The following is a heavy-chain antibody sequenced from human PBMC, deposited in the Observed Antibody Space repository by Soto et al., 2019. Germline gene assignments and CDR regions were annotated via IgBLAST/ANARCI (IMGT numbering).Heavy chain of an antibody. Sequence: SETLSLTDLVSGGSIKTSNYYWGWIRQPPGKGLDWIGSVYYSGHTHYNPSFRSRFTIFVDTPKNQFTLKVSSVTAADTAVYYXARLQAEGLTAAGGMDVWGLGTTVTVSS. V-gene: IGHV4-39*01. CDR1: GGSIKTSNYY. D-gene: IGHD6-13*01. CDR2: VYYSGHT. CDR3: ARLQAEGLTAAGGMDV. J-gene: IGHJ6*02.